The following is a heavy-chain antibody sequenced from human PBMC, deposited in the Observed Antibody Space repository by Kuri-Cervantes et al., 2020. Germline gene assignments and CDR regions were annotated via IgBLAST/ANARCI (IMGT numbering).Heavy chain of an antibody. D-gene: IGHD3-16*02. CDR2: IKQDGSEK. CDR3: ARGWSSRTSFLDY. V-gene: IGHV3-7*01. Sequence: GGSLRLSCAASGFTFSSYSMNWVRQAPGKGLEWVANIKQDGSEKYYVDSVRGRFTISRDNAKNSLYLQMNSLRAEDTAVYYCARGWSSRTSFLDYWGQGTLVTVSS. J-gene: IGHJ4*02. CDR1: GFTFSSYS.